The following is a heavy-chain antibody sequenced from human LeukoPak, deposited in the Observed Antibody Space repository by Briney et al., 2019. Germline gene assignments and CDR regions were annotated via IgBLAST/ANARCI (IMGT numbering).Heavy chain of an antibody. J-gene: IGHJ4*02. CDR3: AREVLRHDY. Sequence: ASVKVSCKAAGYTLTQHSMNWVRQALGQGLEWMGWIITDTGNPTYAQGFTGRFVFSVDTSVNTAYLQISSLKAEDTAVYYCAREVLRHDYWGQGTLVTVSS. CDR1: GYTLTQHS. D-gene: IGHD3-10*01. V-gene: IGHV7-4-1*02. CDR2: IITDTGNP.